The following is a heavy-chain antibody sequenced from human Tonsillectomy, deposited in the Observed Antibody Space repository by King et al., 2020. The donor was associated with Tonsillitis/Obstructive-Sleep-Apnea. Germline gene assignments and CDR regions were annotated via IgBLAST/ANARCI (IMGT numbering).Heavy chain of an antibody. V-gene: IGHV1-46*01. D-gene: IGHD3/OR15-3a*01. CDR1: GYTFTTYY. CDR2: INPSNGDT. J-gene: IGHJ4*02. Sequence: LKLVQSGAEVKKPGASVKVSCKASGYTFTTYYMHWVRQAPGQGLEWMGIINPSNGDTSYAPKFQGRVTMTRDTSTYTLYMELSSLRSDDTAVYYCAREGLFDYWGQGTRVIVSS. CDR3: AREGLFDY.